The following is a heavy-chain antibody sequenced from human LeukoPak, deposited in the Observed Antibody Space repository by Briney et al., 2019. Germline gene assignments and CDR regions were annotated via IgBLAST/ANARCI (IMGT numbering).Heavy chain of an antibody. CDR1: GCAFSTYD. J-gene: IGHJ4*02. D-gene: IGHD1-26*01. CDR3: AKDRGHSASNPPGDF. V-gene: IGHV3-30*02. Sequence: GGSLRLSCAASGCAFSTYDLHWVRQAPGKGLEWVAFIRFDGTNKYYADSVKGRFTVSRDNSKNMLFLQMDSLKTEDTSVYYCAKDRGHSASNPPGDFWGQGTLVTVSS. CDR2: IRFDGTNK.